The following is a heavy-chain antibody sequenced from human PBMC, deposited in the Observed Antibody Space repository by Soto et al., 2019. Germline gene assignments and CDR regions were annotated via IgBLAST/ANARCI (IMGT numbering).Heavy chain of an antibody. D-gene: IGHD6-25*01. V-gene: IGHV1-3*01. J-gene: IGHJ5*02. CDR2: INAGNGNT. CDR3: ARAVAAAAP. Sequence: QVQLVQSGAEVKKPGASVKVSCKASGYTFTSYAMHWVRQAPGQRLEWMGWINAGNGNTKYSQKLQGRVTITMETSASTAYMELSSLSSEDTAVYYCARAVAAAAPWGQGTLVTVSS. CDR1: GYTFTSYA.